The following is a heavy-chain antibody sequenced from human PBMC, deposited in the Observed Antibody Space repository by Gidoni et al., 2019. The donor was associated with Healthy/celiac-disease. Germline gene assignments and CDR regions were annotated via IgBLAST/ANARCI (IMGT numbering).Heavy chain of an antibody. Sequence: QVQLVQSGAEVKKPGASVKVSCKVSGYTLTELSMHWVRQAPGKGLEWMGGFDPEDGETIYAQKCQGRVTMTEDTSTDTAYMELSSLRSEDTAVYYCATRSYYYDSSEYWYFDLWGRGTLVTVSS. CDR3: ATRSYYYDSSEYWYFDL. V-gene: IGHV1-24*01. CDR2: FDPEDGET. J-gene: IGHJ2*01. CDR1: GYTLTELS. D-gene: IGHD3-22*01.